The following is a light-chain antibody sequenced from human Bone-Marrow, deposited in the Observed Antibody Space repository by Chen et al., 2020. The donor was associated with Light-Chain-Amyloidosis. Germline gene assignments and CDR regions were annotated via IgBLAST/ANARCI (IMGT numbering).Light chain of an antibody. CDR1: SSNIGTNT. J-gene: IGLJ3*02. CDR3: AAWDDSLMGHWV. CDR2: SNN. Sequence: QSVLTQPPSASGTPVQRVTISCSGSSSNIGTNTVNWYQHLPGPAPKLLIYSNNERPSGVPDRFSGSKSGPSASLAISGLQSGDEADYYGAAWDDSLMGHWVFGGGTKLTVL. V-gene: IGLV1-44*01.